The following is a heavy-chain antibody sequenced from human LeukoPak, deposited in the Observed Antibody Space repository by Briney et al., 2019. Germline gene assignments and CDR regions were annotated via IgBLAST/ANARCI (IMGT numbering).Heavy chain of an antibody. CDR3: ATDHSMANTAWWFDP. V-gene: IGHV1-46*01. CDR1: GYTITNNY. Sequence: ASVKVSCKASGYTITNNYMHWVRQAPGQGLEWMGVINPSGTGTSYAQKFQGRITLSRDTSTSTVYMELSSLRSEDTAFYYCATDHSMANTAWWFDPWGQGTLVTVSS. J-gene: IGHJ5*02. CDR2: INPSGTGT. D-gene: IGHD5-24*01.